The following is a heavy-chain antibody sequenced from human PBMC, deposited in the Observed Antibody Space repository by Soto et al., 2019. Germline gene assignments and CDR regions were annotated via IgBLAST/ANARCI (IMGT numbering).Heavy chain of an antibody. D-gene: IGHD1-26*01. Sequence: QLQLQESGPGLVKPSETLSLTCTGSGASIGRGGYYWTWIRQHPGKALVWIGPIHVSGETNDNPSFMMPVTLSMVTSRNQFSVHLTSVTPAETAIYCSVRDQRGALDFWAQVSLVSVS. J-gene: IGHJ4*02. V-gene: IGHV4-31*01. CDR3: VRDQRGALDF. CDR2: IHVSGET. CDR1: GASIGRGGYY.